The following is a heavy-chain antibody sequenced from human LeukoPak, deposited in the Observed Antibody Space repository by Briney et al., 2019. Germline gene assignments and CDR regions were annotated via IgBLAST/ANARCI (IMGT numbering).Heavy chain of an antibody. J-gene: IGHJ4*02. V-gene: IGHV4-34*01. CDR1: GLTFSGYY. Sequence: SETLSLTCAVYGLTFSGYYWSWIRQPPGKGLKWIREINHSRSTNYDPSHKSRITITVDMTRKQFSVLRRSVSAADTVVYYCARGALLGLGAKIEYYFDYWGQGTPLTVSS. CDR3: ARGALLGLGAKIEYYFDY. D-gene: IGHD3-10*01. CDR2: INHSRST.